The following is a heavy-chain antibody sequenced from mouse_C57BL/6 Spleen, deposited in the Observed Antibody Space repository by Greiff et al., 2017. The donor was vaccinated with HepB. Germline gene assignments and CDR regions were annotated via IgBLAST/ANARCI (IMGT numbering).Heavy chain of an antibody. D-gene: IGHD3-2*02. CDR1: GYTFTSYW. CDR3: ARGTTAQASYAMDY. Sequence: QVQLKQPGAELVKPGASVKLSCKASGYTFTSYWMHWVKQRPGQGLEWIGMIHPNSGSTNYNEKFKSKATLTVDKSSSTAYMQLSSLTSEDSAVYYCARGTTAQASYAMDYWGQGTSVTVSS. V-gene: IGHV1-64*01. CDR2: IHPNSGST. J-gene: IGHJ4*01.